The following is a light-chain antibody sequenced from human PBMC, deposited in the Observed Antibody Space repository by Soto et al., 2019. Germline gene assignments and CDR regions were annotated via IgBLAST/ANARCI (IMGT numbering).Light chain of an antibody. CDR3: QQSYTAPLT. CDR1: QYISTY. Sequence: DIQMTQSPSSLSASVGDRVTIACRASQYISTYLAWYQQKPGKAPCLLIFASSLQSGVPPRFSGNGSGTDFSLTISSLQPEVFAAYFCQQSYTAPLTFGGGTRVE. J-gene: IGKJ4*01. V-gene: IGKV1-39*01. CDR2: AS.